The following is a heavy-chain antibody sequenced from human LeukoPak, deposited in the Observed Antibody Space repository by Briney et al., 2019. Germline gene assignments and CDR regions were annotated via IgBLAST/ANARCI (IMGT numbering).Heavy chain of an antibody. CDR1: GFTFSSYS. CDR2: ISTSRSYI. V-gene: IGHV3-21*04. CDR3: ARDPGYSSGWYYFDY. D-gene: IGHD6-19*01. J-gene: IGHJ4*02. Sequence: KTGGSLRLSCAASGFTFSSYSMNWVRQAPGKGLVWVSSISTSRSYIYYADSVRGRFTISRDNAKNSLYLQMNSLRAEDTAVYYCARDPGYSSGWYYFDYWGQGTLVTVSS.